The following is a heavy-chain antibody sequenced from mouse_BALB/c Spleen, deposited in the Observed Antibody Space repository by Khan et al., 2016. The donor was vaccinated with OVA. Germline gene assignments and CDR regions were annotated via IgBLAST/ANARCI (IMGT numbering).Heavy chain of an antibody. V-gene: IGHV3-2*02. D-gene: IGHD1-1*01. J-gene: IGHJ2*01. CDR1: GYSITSGYA. CDR2: ISYSGVT. Sequence: DVQLQESGPGLVKPSQSLSLTCTVTGYSITSGYAWNWIRPFPGNKLEWMGYISYSGVTSYTPSLKSRISITRDTSKNQFFLQLNSVTTEDTATYYCARGNYYGYYFDYWGQGTTLTVSS. CDR3: ARGNYYGYYFDY.